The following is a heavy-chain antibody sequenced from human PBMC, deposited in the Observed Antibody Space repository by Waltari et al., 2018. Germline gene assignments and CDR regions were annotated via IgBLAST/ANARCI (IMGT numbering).Heavy chain of an antibody. CDR2: INHSGDT. D-gene: IGHD3-3*01. CDR3: ARLLATLRFLEWLTEVDRFDV. Sequence: QVQLQQRGPGLLTPSETLSLTCGIFGGSFSPYYWRWIRQSPGKGLEWIGEINHSGDTNYNPSLKSRLTISADTSKNHFSLKLTSVTAADTGVYFCARLLATLRFLEWLTEVDRFDVWGPGTMVTVSS. V-gene: IGHV4-34*01. CDR1: GGSFSPYY. J-gene: IGHJ3*01.